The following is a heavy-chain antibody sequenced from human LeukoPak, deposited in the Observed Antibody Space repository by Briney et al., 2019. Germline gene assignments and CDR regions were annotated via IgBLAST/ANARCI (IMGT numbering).Heavy chain of an antibody. D-gene: IGHD5-12*01. Sequence: EASVKVSCKASGYTFTSYAMHWVRQAPGQRLEWMGWINADNGNTKYSQKFQGRVTITRDTSASTAYMELSSLRSEDTAVYYCARGGWLAFDAFDIWGQGTMVTVSS. V-gene: IGHV1-3*01. J-gene: IGHJ3*02. CDR3: ARGGWLAFDAFDI. CDR2: INADNGNT. CDR1: GYTFTSYA.